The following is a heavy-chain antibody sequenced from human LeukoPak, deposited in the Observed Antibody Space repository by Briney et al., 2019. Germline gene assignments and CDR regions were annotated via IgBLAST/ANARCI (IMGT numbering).Heavy chain of an antibody. V-gene: IGHV1-2*02. J-gene: IGHJ4*02. D-gene: IGHD3-22*01. Sequence: GASVKVSCKASGYTFTGYYMHWVRQAPGQGLEWMGWINPNSGGTNYAQKFQGRVTMTRDTSISTAYMELSRLRSDDTAVYYCARVFYDSSGYYSPRFDYWGQGTLVTVSS. CDR1: GYTFTGYY. CDR2: INPNSGGT. CDR3: ARVFYDSSGYYSPRFDY.